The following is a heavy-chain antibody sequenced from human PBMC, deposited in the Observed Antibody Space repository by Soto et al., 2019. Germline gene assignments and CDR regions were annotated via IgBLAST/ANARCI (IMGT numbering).Heavy chain of an antibody. J-gene: IGHJ4*02. Sequence: QVQLVQSGAEVKKPGASVKVSCKASGYTFTTYYMHWVRQAPGQGLEWMGIINPSGGSTRYAQKFQGRVTMTRDTSTSTVYMELSSLKSEDTVVFYCARGLIYDSSGYYSDYWGQGTLVTVSS. CDR2: INPSGGST. CDR1: GYTFTTYY. V-gene: IGHV1-46*01. CDR3: ARGLIYDSSGYYSDY. D-gene: IGHD3-22*01.